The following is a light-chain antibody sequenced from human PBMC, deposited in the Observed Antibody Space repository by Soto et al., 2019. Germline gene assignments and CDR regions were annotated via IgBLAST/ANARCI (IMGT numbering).Light chain of an antibody. CDR2: IGS. J-gene: IGKJ4*01. CDR3: QQLNSYPLT. CDR1: QGISGY. V-gene: IGKV1-9*01. Sequence: IRLTQSPSSLSASVGDRATITCRASQGISGYLAWYQQKPGKAPKLVIDIGSTLQSGVPSRFSGSGSGTDFTLTISSLQPEDLATYYCQQLNSYPLTFGGGTKVDIK.